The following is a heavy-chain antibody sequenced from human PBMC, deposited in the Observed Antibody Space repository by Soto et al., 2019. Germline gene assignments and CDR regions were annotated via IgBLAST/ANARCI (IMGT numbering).Heavy chain of an antibody. D-gene: IGHD2-21*02. J-gene: IGHJ4*02. CDR2: INSDGSST. Sequence: EVQLVESGGGLVQPGGSLRLSCAASGFTFSSYCMHWVRQAPGKGLVWVSRINSDGSSTSYADSVKGRFTISRDNAKNTLYLQMNSLRAEDTAVYYCARDRAYCGGDCARFDYWGQGTLVTVSS. CDR3: ARDRAYCGGDCARFDY. CDR1: GFTFSSYC. V-gene: IGHV3-74*01.